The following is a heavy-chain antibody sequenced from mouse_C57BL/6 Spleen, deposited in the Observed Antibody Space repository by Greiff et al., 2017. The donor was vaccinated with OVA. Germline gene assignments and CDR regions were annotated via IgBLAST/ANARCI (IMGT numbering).Heavy chain of an antibody. J-gene: IGHJ3*01. CDR3: ARDYYGSSPAWFAY. CDR2: ISSNYGNT. CDR1: GYSFTDYN. V-gene: IGHV1-39*01. Sequence: LVESGPELVKPGASVKISCAASGYSFTDYNMNWVRQTNGKSLEWIGVISSNYGNTSYNQKFKGKATLTVDQSSNTVYLQLNSLTSDDSAVYYCARDYYGSSPAWFAYWGQGTLVTVSA. D-gene: IGHD1-1*01.